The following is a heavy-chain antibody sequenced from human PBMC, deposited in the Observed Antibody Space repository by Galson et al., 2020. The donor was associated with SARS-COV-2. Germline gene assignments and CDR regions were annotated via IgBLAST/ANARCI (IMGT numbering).Heavy chain of an antibody. CDR1: GFPFSSYS. V-gene: IGHV3-21*01. CDR3: ARVGGMATTPAGDYCYGLAV. CDR2: ISAGSSYI. J-gene: IGHJ6*02. D-gene: IGHD3-16*01. Sequence: GGSLRLSCAASGFPFSSYSMNWVRQAPGKGLEWVSSISAGSSYIYYADSVKGRFTISRDNAKNSLYLQMNSLRADDTAVYYCARVGGMATTPAGDYCYGLAVWGPGSTVTVSS.